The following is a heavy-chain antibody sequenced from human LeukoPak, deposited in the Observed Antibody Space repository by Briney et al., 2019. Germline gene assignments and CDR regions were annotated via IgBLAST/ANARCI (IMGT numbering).Heavy chain of an antibody. D-gene: IGHD1-14*01. CDR2: ISVRVGGT. CDR3: AKDMTTDAFDI. J-gene: IGHJ3*02. V-gene: IGHV3-23*01. CDR1: RFTLSIYA. Sequence: GCLRLSSAPSRFTLSIYAMSWVRQTPRKRLECVSAISVRVGGTYSTDSVRGRFTISRDNSKSTQYLQMKRLRAPDTAVYYCAKDMTTDAFDIWGQGTMVTVSS.